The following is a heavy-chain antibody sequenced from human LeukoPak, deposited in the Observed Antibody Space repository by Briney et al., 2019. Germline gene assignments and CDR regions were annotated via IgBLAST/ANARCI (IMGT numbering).Heavy chain of an antibody. V-gene: IGHV4-39*01. J-gene: IGHJ4*02. D-gene: IGHD3-22*01. CDR2: IYYSGST. CDR1: GGSISRSYW. CDR3: ATQETVQSYYYDSSGSVDY. Sequence: PSETLSLTCAVSGGSISRSYWWSWVRQPPGKGLEWIGSIYYSGSTYYNPSLKSRVTISVDTSKNQFSLKLSSVTAADTAVYYCATQETVQSYYYDSSGSVDYWGQGTLVTVSS.